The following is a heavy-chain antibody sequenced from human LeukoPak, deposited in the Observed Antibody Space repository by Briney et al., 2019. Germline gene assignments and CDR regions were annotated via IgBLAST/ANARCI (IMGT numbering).Heavy chain of an antibody. J-gene: IGHJ4*02. Sequence: PSETLSLTCTVSGGSVSSGSYSWSWIRQPPGKGLEWIGYIYYSGSTNDNPSLKSRVTISVDTSKNQFSLKLSSVTAADTAVYYCARAVGYLDYWGQGTLVTVSS. CDR1: GGSVSSGSYS. V-gene: IGHV4-61*01. CDR2: IYYSGST. CDR3: ARAVGYLDY.